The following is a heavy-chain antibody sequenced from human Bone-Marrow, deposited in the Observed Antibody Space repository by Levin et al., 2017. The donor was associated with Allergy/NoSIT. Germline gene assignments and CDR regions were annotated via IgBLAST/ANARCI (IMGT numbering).Heavy chain of an antibody. D-gene: IGHD3-10*01. V-gene: IGHV4-39*01. J-gene: IGHJ4*02. Sequence: SQTLSLTCTVSGGSISSSSYYWGWIRQPPGKGLEWIGSIYYSGSTYYNPSLKSRVTISVDTSKNQFSLKLSSVTAADTAVYYCARHQARITMVRGVIAPGYFDYWGQGTLVTVSS. CDR3: ARHQARITMVRGVIAPGYFDY. CDR2: IYYSGST. CDR1: GGSISSSSYY.